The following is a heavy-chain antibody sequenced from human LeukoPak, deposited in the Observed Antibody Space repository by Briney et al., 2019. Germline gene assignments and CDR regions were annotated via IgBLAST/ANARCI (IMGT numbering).Heavy chain of an antibody. CDR2: ISAYNGNT. J-gene: IGHJ4*02. D-gene: IGHD3-3*01. CDR3: ARVSAIFGVVIMERDSASYFDY. CDR1: GYTFTSYG. Sequence: ASVKVSCKASGYTFTSYGISWVRQAPGQGLERMGWISAYNGNTNYAQKLQGRVTMTTDTSTSTAYMELRSLRSDDTAVYYCARVSAIFGVVIMERDSASYFDYWGQGTLVTVSS. V-gene: IGHV1-18*01.